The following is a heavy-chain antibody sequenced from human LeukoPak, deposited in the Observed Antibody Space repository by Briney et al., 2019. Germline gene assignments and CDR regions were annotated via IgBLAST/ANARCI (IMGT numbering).Heavy chain of an antibody. CDR1: GFIVSKNY. V-gene: IGHV3-53*04. CDR2: LFGGGTI. J-gene: IGHJ3*02. CDR3: ARGIDRSYAFDI. Sequence: PGGSLRLSCAASGFIVSKNYMTWVRQAPGKGLEWLSVLFGGGTIYCADSVKGRFVISRLNSENTLYLQMNSLRPEDTAVYYCARGIDRSYAFDIWGRGTMVTVSS. D-gene: IGHD3-10*01.